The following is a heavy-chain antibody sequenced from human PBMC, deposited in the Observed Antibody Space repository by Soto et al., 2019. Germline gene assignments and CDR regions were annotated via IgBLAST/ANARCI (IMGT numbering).Heavy chain of an antibody. J-gene: IGHJ5*02. CDR3: ATDSSGYYMFDP. Sequence: ETLSLTCTVSGGSISSYYWSWIRQPPGRGLEWIGYIYYSGSTNYNPSLKSRVTISVDTSKNQFSLKLSSVTAADTAVYYCATDSSGYYMFDPWGQGTLVTVSS. D-gene: IGHD3-22*01. CDR2: IYYSGST. V-gene: IGHV4-59*08. CDR1: GGSISSYY.